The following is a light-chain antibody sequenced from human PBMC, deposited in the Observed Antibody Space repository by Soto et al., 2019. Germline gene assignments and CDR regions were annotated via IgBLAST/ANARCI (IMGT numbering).Light chain of an antibody. V-gene: IGKV1-39*01. CDR1: QTISTY. J-gene: IGKJ2*01. Sequence: DIQMTQSPSSLSASVGDRVTITCRASQTISTYLNWYQQNPGKAPKLLIYAASSLQSGVPSRFSGSGSGTDFTLTISRLQPEDVATYYCQQSSDIPYTFGQGTKLEIK. CDR3: QQSSDIPYT. CDR2: AAS.